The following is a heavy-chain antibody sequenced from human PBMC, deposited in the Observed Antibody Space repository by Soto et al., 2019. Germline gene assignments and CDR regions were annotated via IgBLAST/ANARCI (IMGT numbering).Heavy chain of an antibody. Sequence: QVQLQESGPGLLKPSQTLSLTGTVSGGSISSGDYSWSSIRQPPGKGLEWIGYISYSGSTYHHPSLTSRVIISIDTSETQFALKLRSVTAADTALYYCARAMVVTQNWFDPWGQGTLVNVSS. V-gene: IGHV4-30-4*01. CDR2: ISYSGST. CDR3: ARAMVVTQNWFDP. J-gene: IGHJ5*02. D-gene: IGHD2-21*02. CDR1: GGSISSGDYS.